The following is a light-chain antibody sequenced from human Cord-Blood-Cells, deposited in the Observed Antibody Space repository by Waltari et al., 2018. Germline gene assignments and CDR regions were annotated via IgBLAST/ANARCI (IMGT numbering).Light chain of an antibody. CDR1: QSISSY. Sequence: DIQMTQSPSSLSASVGDRVTITCRASQSISSYLNWYQQKPGKAPKLLIYAASSLQSRVPSXFSGSGSGTDFTLTISSLQPEDFATYYCQQSYSTPFTFGPGTKVDIK. CDR2: AAS. V-gene: IGKV1-39*01. CDR3: QQSYSTPFT. J-gene: IGKJ3*01.